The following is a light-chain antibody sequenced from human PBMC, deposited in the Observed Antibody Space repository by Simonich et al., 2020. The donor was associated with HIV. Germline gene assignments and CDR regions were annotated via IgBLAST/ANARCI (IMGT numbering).Light chain of an antibody. CDR3: QQYNNWPPWT. CDR2: GAS. J-gene: IGKJ1*01. CDR1: QSVSRN. V-gene: IGKV3-15*01. Sequence: EIVMTQSPATLSVSPGERATLSCRASQSVSRNLAWYKQKPGQAPRLLIYGASTRATGTPARFSGSGSGTEFTLTISSLQSEDFAVYYCQQYNNWPPWTFGQGTKVEIK.